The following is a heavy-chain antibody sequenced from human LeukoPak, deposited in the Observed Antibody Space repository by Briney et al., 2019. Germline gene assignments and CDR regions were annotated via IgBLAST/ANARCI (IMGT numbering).Heavy chain of an antibody. CDR1: GGSISSSNSY. CDR2: MYYSGST. D-gene: IGHD3-10*01. V-gene: IGHV4-39*01. Sequence: PSETLSLTCTVSGGSISSSNSYWGWIRQPPGKGLEWIGSMYYSGSTYYNPSLKSRVNISVDTSENQFSLRLSSVTAADTAVYYCARSGWFGEASMLWGQGSLVTVSS. CDR3: ARSGWFGEASML. J-gene: IGHJ4*02.